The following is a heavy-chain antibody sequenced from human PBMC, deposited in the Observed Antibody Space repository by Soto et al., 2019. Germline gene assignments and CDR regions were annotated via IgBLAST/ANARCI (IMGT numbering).Heavy chain of an antibody. Sequence: SETLSLTCTVSGGSISSYYWSWIRQPPGKGLEWIGYIYYSGSTNYNPSLKSRVTISVDTSKNQFSLKLSSVTAADTAVYYCARVDCSGGSCEDWFDPWGQGTLVTVS. CDR1: GGSISSYY. V-gene: IGHV4-59*01. J-gene: IGHJ5*02. CDR2: IYYSGST. D-gene: IGHD2-15*01. CDR3: ARVDCSGGSCEDWFDP.